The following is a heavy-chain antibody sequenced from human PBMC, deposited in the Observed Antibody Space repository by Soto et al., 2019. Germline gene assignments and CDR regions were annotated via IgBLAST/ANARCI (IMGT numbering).Heavy chain of an antibody. CDR2: IWYDGSNK. D-gene: IGHD1-1*01. J-gene: IGHJ6*02. Sequence: GGSLRLSCAASGFTFSSYGMHWVRQAPGKGLEWVAVIWYDGSNKYYADSVKGRFTISRDNSKNTLYLQMNSLRAEDTAVYYCGGYRYNYYHYGWDGWGRGTTVTV. CDR3: GGYRYNYYHYGWDG. CDR1: GFTFSSYG. V-gene: IGHV3-33*01.